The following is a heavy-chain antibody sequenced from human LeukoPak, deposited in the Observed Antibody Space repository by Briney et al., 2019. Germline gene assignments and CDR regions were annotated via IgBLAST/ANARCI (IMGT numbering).Heavy chain of an antibody. J-gene: IGHJ4*02. CDR3: ARESGVVPAATLDY. CDR1: GFTFSISS. Sequence: GGSLRLSCAASGFTFSISSMNWVRQAPGKGLEWVSSISSSSSYIYYADSVKGRFTISRDNAKNSLYLQMNSLRAEDTAVSYCARESGVVPAATLDYWGQGTLVTVSS. D-gene: IGHD2-2*01. CDR2: ISSSSSYI. V-gene: IGHV3-21*01.